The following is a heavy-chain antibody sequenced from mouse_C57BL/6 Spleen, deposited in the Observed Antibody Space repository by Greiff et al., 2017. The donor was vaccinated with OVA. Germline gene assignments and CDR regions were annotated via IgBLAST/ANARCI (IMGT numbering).Heavy chain of an antibody. J-gene: IGHJ4*01. V-gene: IGHV1-62-2*01. CDR2: FYPGSGSI. CDR3: SRHEEDDGLMDY. Sequence: QVQLQQSGAELVKPGASVKLSCKASGYTFTEYTIPWVKQRPGQGLEWIGWFYPGSGSIKYNEKFKDKATLTADKSSSTVYMELSRLTSEDSAVYFGSRHEEDDGLMDYWGQGTSVTVSS. CDR1: GYTFTEYT. D-gene: IGHD2-3*01.